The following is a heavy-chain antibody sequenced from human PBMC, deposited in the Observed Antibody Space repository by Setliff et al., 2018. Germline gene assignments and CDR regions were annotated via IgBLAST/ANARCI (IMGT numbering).Heavy chain of an antibody. CDR3: ARGRNIAARLLDS. Sequence: SETLSLTCAVSGASINSLTWWSWVRQPPGKGLEWIGEIYHNGNTDFIPSVHYNPSLKSRVTISVDTSKDQFSLKVISMIAADTAVYYCARGRNIAARLLDSWGQGTLVTVSS. CDR2: IYHNGNTDFIPSV. V-gene: IGHV4-4*02. J-gene: IGHJ4*02. D-gene: IGHD6-6*01. CDR1: GASINSLTW.